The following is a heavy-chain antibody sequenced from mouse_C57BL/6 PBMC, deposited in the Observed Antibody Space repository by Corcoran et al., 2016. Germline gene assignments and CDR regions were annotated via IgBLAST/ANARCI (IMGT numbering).Heavy chain of an antibody. Sequence: QVTLKESGPGILQSSQTLSLTCSFSGFSLSTSGMGVSWIRQPSGKGLEWLAHIYWDDDKRYNTSLNSRLTISKDTSRNQVFRKITSVDTADTATYYCARRGYGNYYFDYWGQGTTLAVSS. V-gene: IGHV8-12*01. J-gene: IGHJ2*01. CDR1: GFSLSTSGMG. D-gene: IGHD2-1*01. CDR3: ARRGYGNYYFDY. CDR2: IYWDDDK.